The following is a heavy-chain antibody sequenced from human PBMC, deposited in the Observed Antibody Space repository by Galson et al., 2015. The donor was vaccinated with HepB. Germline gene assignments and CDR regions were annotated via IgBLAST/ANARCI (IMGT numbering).Heavy chain of an antibody. CDR1: GGTFSSYA. D-gene: IGHD5-18*01. V-gene: IGHV1-69*04. CDR2: IIPILGIA. J-gene: IGHJ4*02. Sequence: SVKVSCKASGGTFSSYAISWVRQAPGQGLEWMGRIIPILGIANYAQKFQGRVTITADKSTSTAYMELSSLRSEDTAMYYCARVDRSYGYYFDYWGQGTLVTVSS. CDR3: ARVDRSYGYYFDY.